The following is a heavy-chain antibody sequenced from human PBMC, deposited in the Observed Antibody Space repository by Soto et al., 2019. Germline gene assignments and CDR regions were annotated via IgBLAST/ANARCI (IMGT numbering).Heavy chain of an antibody. D-gene: IGHD6-13*01. CDR3: ARATPGYSSSGMQDYFDY. Sequence: QVQLQQWGAGLLKPSETLSLTCAVYGGSFSGYYWSWIRQPPGKGLEWIGEINHSGSTNYNPSLKSRVTISVDTSKNQFSLKLSSVTAADTAVYYCARATPGYSSSGMQDYFDYWGQGTLVTVSS. CDR2: INHSGST. V-gene: IGHV4-34*01. J-gene: IGHJ4*02. CDR1: GGSFSGYY.